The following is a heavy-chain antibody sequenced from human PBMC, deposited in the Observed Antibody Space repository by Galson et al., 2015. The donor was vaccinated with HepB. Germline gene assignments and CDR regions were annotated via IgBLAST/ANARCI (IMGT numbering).Heavy chain of an antibody. J-gene: IGHJ4*02. D-gene: IGHD6-13*01. Sequence: SLRLSCAASGFTFGDYAMSWFRQAPGKGLEWVGFIRSKAYGGKTEYAASVKGRFTISTDNSKNTLYLQMNSLRAEDTAVYYCAKVWSSSWYYWGQGTLVTVSS. V-gene: IGHV3-49*03. CDR2: IRSKAYGGKT. CDR3: AKVWSSSWYY. CDR1: GFTFGDYA.